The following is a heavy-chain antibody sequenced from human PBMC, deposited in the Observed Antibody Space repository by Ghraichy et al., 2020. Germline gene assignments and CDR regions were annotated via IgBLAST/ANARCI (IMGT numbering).Heavy chain of an antibody. D-gene: IGHD3/OR15-3a*01. CDR1: GDSVSSNSAA. Sequence: SQTLLLTCAISGDSVSSNSAAWNWIRQSPSRGLEWLGRTYYRSKWYNDYAVSVKSRITINPDTSKNQFSLQLNSVTPEDTAVYYCARDLAWAPYQASYYGMDVWGQGTTVTVSS. CDR3: ARDLAWAPYQASYYGMDV. V-gene: IGHV6-1*01. J-gene: IGHJ6*02. CDR2: TYYRSKWYN.